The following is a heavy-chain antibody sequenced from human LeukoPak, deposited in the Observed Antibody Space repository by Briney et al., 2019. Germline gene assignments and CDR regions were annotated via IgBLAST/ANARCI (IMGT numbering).Heavy chain of an antibody. J-gene: IGHJ4*02. Sequence: PGGSLRLSCSASGFSFSTHNMHWVRQAPGKGLEFVSGITSDGENTDYLDFVKGRFTITRGNSKNTLYLHMTSLRPEDTAVYFCVKGRYGTGWDFWGPGTLVIVSS. D-gene: IGHD3-10*01. CDR3: VKGRYGTGWDF. CDR1: GFSFSTHN. V-gene: IGHV3-64D*06. CDR2: ITSDGENT.